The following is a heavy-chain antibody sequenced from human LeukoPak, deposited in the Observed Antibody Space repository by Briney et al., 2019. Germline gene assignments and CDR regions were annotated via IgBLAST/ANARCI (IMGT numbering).Heavy chain of an antibody. CDR3: ARGERDYYGFWSGYYTYYFDY. J-gene: IGHJ4*02. CDR2: INPNSGGT. D-gene: IGHD3-3*01. CDR1: GGTFSSYA. V-gene: IGHV1-2*02. Sequence: ASVKVSCKASGGTFSSYAISWVRQAPGQGLEWMGWINPNSGGTNYGQKFQGRVTMTRDTSISTAYMELSRLRSDDTAVYYCARGERDYYGFWSGYYTYYFDYWGQGTLVAVSS.